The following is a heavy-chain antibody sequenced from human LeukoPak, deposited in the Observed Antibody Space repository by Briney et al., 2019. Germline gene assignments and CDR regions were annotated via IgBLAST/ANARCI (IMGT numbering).Heavy chain of an antibody. V-gene: IGHV3-30*15. CDR1: GFTFNSYA. D-gene: IGHD3-10*01. CDR2: ISSDGSNN. J-gene: IGHJ4*02. CDR3: ARDAMVRGVRYFDY. Sequence: GGALRLSCAVSGFTFNSYAMHWVRQAPGKGLEWVAVISSDGSNNYYADSVKGRFTISRDNSNNTLYLQLSSLRAEDTAVYYCARDAMVRGVRYFDYWGQGTLVTVSS.